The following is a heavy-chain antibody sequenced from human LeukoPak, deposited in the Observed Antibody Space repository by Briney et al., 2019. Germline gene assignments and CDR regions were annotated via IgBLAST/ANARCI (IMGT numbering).Heavy chain of an antibody. CDR2: IYYSGST. CDR3: ARVSYYDSSGYYQRIDY. CDR1: GGSIRSYY. V-gene: IGHV4-39*07. D-gene: IGHD3-22*01. J-gene: IGHJ4*02. Sequence: SETLSLTCTVSGGSIRSYYWSWIRQPAGKGLEWIGSIYYSGSTYYNPSLKSRVTISVDTSKNQFSLKLSSVTAADTAVYYCARVSYYDSSGYYQRIDYWGQGTLVTVSS.